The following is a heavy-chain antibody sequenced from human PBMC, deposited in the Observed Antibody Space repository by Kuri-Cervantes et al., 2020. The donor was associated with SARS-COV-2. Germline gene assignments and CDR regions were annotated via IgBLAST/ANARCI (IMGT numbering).Heavy chain of an antibody. CDR2: IIPIFGTA. J-gene: IGHJ4*02. V-gene: IGHV1-69*13. CDR3: ARDFWSGYSLQPEHFDY. Sequence: SVKVSCRASGGTFSSYAISWVRQAPRQGLEWMVGIIPIFGTANYAQKFQGRVTITADESTSTAYMELSSLRSEDTAVYYCARDFWSGYSLQPEHFDYWGQGTLVTVSS. D-gene: IGHD3-3*01. CDR1: GGTFSSYA.